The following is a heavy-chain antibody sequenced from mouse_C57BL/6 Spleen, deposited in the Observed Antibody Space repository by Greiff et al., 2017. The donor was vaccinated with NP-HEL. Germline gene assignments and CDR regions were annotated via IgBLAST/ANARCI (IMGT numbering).Heavy chain of an antibody. CDR2: INPSNSGT. CDR3: ARGGDSNYENWYFDV. V-gene: IGHV1-53*01. CDR1: GYTFTSYW. J-gene: IGHJ1*03. Sequence: VQLQQPGTELVKPGASVKLSCKASGYTFTSYWMHWVKQRPGQGLEWIGNINPSNSGTNYNEKFKSKATLTVDKSSSTAYMQLSSLTSEDSAVYYCARGGDSNYENWYFDVWGTGTTVTVSS. D-gene: IGHD2-5*01.